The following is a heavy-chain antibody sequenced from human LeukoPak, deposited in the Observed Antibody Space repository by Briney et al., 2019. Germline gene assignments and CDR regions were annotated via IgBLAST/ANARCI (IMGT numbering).Heavy chain of an antibody. CDR1: GGSISSSSYY. Sequence: KSSETLSLTCTVSGGSISSSSYYWGWIRQPPGKGLEWIGSIYYSGGTYYNPSLKSRVTISVDTSKNQFSLKLSSVTAADTAVYYCAITFGGVIVIGYWGQGTLVTVSS. CDR2: IYYSGGT. J-gene: IGHJ4*02. CDR3: AITFGGVIVIGY. D-gene: IGHD3-16*02. V-gene: IGHV4-39*01.